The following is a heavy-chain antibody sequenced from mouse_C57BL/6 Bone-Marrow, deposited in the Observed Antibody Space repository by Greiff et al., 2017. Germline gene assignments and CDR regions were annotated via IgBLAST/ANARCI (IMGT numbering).Heavy chain of an antibody. CDR2: IRSKSNNYAT. D-gene: IGHD2-5*01. CDR1: GFSFNTYA. Sequence: EVKLMESGGGLVQPKGSLKLSCAASGFSFNTYAMNWVRQAPGKGLEWVARIRSKSNNYATYYADSVKDRFTISRDDSESMIYLQMNNLKTEDTAMYYCVRHDSNSWFAYWGQGTLVTVSA. CDR3: VRHDSNSWFAY. J-gene: IGHJ3*01. V-gene: IGHV10-1*01.